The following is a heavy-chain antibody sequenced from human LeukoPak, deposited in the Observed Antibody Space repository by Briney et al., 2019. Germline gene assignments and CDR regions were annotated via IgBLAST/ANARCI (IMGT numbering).Heavy chain of an antibody. CDR2: IYTSGST. D-gene: IGHD6-19*01. V-gene: IGHV4-61*02. J-gene: IGHJ2*01. Sequence: PSQTLSLTCTVSGGSISSGSYYWSWIRQPAGKGLEWIGRIYTSGSTNYNPSLKRRVTISVDTSKNQFSLKLSSVTAADTAVYYCAREGWGSSGWYRYFDLWGRGTLVTVSS. CDR1: GGSISSGSYY. CDR3: AREGWGSSGWYRYFDL.